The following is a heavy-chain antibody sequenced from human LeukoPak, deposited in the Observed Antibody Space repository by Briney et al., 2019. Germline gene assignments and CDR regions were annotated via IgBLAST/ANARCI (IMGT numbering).Heavy chain of an antibody. J-gene: IGHJ4*02. D-gene: IGHD2-2*01. V-gene: IGHV1-46*01. CDR1: GYTFTSYY. Sequence: ASVKVSCKASGYTFTSYYMHWVRQAPGQGLEWMGIINPSGGSTSYAQKFQGRVTMTRDMSTSTVYKELSSLRSEDTAVYYCARGGIVVVPARPDYFDYWGQGTLVTVSS. CDR2: INPSGGST. CDR3: ARGGIVVVPARPDYFDY.